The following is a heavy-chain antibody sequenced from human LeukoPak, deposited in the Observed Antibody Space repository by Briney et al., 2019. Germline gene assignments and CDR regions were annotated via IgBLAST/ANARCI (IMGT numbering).Heavy chain of an antibody. J-gene: IGHJ4*02. Sequence: SVKVSCKASGGTFSSYAISWVRQAPGQGLEWMGGIIPVFGTANYAQKFQGRVTITADESTSTAYMELSSLRSEDTAVYYCASRGYSGSQTDYWGQGTLVTVSS. CDR2: IIPVFGTA. D-gene: IGHD1-26*01. CDR3: ASRGYSGSQTDY. CDR1: GGTFSSYA. V-gene: IGHV1-69*01.